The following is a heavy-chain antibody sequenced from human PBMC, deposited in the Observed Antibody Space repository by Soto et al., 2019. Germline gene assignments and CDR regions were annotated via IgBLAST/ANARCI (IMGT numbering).Heavy chain of an antibody. CDR2: ISDDGDNR. CDR1: GFTFSTYT. CDR3: ARDGPIAAAGNNWFDP. J-gene: IGHJ5*02. D-gene: IGHD6-13*01. Sequence: QVQLVESGGDVVQPGRSLRLSCTASGFTFSTYTMHWVRQSPGKGLEWLAFISDDGDNRYYAESVRCRFTISRDNSKNTLYLQMDSLRPEDTAVYYCARDGPIAAAGNNWFDPWGQGTLVTVSS. V-gene: IGHV3-30-3*01.